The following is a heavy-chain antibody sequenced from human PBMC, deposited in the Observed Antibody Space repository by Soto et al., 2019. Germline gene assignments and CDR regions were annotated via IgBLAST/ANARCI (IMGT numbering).Heavy chain of an antibody. Sequence: PGGSLTLSSAASGFTFNEYGMHWVRQAPGKGMEWVSGISWNSGSIFYADSVKGRFTISRDNTKNLLYLQMNSLRGEDTAFYYCAKEKSIAARPFDYWGQGILVTVSS. CDR1: GFTFNEYG. CDR2: ISWNSGSI. D-gene: IGHD6-6*01. V-gene: IGHV3-9*01. CDR3: AKEKSIAARPFDY. J-gene: IGHJ4*02.